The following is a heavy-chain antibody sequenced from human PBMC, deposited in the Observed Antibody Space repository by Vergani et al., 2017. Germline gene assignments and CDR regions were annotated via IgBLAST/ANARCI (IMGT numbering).Heavy chain of an antibody. CDR1: GGSFSGYY. J-gene: IGHJ4*02. Sequence: QVQLQQWGAGLLKPSETLSLTCAVYGGSFSGYYWSWIRQPPGKGLEWIGEINHSGSTNYNPSLKSRVTISVDTTKNHFPLKLSSGTAADTAVYYCARADCGGDCYYGDYFDYWGQGTLVTVSS. CDR3: ARADCGGDCYYGDYFDY. CDR2: INHSGST. V-gene: IGHV4-34*01. D-gene: IGHD2-21*01.